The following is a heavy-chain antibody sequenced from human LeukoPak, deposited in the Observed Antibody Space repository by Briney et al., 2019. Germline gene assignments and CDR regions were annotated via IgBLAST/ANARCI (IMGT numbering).Heavy chain of an antibody. Sequence: SETLSLTCTVSGGSISSYYWGWIRQPPGKGLEWIGSIYYSGSTYYNPSLKSRVTISVDTSKNQFSLKLSSVTAADTAVYYCARENSSSWYGNYYFDYWGQGTLVTVSS. CDR1: GGSISSYY. CDR2: IYYSGST. CDR3: ARENSSSWYGNYYFDY. D-gene: IGHD6-13*01. V-gene: IGHV4-39*07. J-gene: IGHJ4*02.